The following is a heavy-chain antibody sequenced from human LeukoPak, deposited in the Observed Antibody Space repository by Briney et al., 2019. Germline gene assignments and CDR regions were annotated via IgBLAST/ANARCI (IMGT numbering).Heavy chain of an antibody. Sequence: ASVKVSCKASGGTFSSYAISWVRQAPGQGPEWMGRIIPILGIANYAQKFQGRVTITADKSTSTAYMELSSLRSEDTAVYYCARGHCSGGSCYPGDYWGQGTLVTVSS. D-gene: IGHD2-15*01. CDR2: IIPILGIA. CDR1: GGTFSSYA. V-gene: IGHV1-69*04. J-gene: IGHJ4*02. CDR3: ARGHCSGGSCYPGDY.